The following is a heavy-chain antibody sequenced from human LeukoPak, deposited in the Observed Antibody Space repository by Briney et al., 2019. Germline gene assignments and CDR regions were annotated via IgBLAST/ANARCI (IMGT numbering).Heavy chain of an antibody. CDR1: GFTVSSNY. CDR3: ARAEVRYDFWSGYHPRHGMDV. V-gene: IGHV3-66*01. CDR2: IYSGGST. Sequence: GGSLRLSCAASGFTVSSNYMSWVRQAPGKGLCWVSVIYSGGSTYYADSVKGRFTISRDNSKNTLYLQMNSLRAEDTAVYYCARAEVRYDFWSGYHPRHGMDVWGQGTTVTVSS. D-gene: IGHD3-3*01. J-gene: IGHJ6*02.